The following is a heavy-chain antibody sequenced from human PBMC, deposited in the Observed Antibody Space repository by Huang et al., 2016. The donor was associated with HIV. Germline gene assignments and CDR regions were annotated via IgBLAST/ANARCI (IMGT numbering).Heavy chain of an antibody. CDR1: GYVFSNYA. CDR2: MNVGNGNI. J-gene: IGHJ5*01. D-gene: IGHD3-16*02. Sequence: QVYLAQSVIEVKKPGASVKTSPGVSLQVSCTPSGYVFSNYAIHWLRQSPVLRLDWKGWMNVGNGNIKVSRKVQGRIKITRDTPATTVFMHLSALTTEDTAVYYCARGGHPLNRVVLGQTWFDSWGPGTAVSVSS. CDR3: ARGGHPLNRVVLGQTWFDS. V-gene: IGHV1-3*01.